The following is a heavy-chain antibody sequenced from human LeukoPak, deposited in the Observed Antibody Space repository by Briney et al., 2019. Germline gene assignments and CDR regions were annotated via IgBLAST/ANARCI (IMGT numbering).Heavy chain of an antibody. V-gene: IGHV3-21*01. CDR2: ISSRSSYI. CDR1: GLTVSSSY. Sequence: GGSLRLSCAASGLTVSSSYMSWVRQAPGKGLEWVSSISSRSSYISYADSVKGRFTVSRDNAKNSLYLQINSLRAEDTAVYYCAREGVAYYDRSGYSYFDYWGQGALVTVSS. CDR3: AREGVAYYDRSGYSYFDY. D-gene: IGHD3-22*01. J-gene: IGHJ4*02.